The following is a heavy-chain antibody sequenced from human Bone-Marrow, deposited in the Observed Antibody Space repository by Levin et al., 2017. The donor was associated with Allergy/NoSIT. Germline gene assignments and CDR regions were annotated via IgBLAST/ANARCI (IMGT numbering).Heavy chain of an antibody. Sequence: PGGSLRLSCAASGFTFSDYYMSWIRQAPGKGLEWISHISGIGSTIYYAGSVRGRFTIFRDNTKKSLYLQMNSLRAEDTAVYYCARWVERATWPLNYWSQGTLVTVSS. V-gene: IGHV3-11*01. CDR3: ARWVERATWPLNY. D-gene: IGHD5-24*01. CDR2: ISGIGSTI. CDR1: GFTFSDYY. J-gene: IGHJ4*02.